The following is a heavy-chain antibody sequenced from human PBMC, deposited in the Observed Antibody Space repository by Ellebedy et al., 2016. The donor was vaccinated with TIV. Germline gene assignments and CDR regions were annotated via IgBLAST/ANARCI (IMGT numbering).Heavy chain of an antibody. CDR3: ARDLPECSGGSCYYGWFDP. J-gene: IGHJ5*02. CDR2: INPGNGDT. Sequence: AASVKVSCKASGYTFTSYAMHWVRQAPGQRLEWKGWINPGNGDTKYSQKFQGGVTITRDTSANTAYMELSRLGSEDTAVYYCARDLPECSGGSCYYGWFDPWGQGTLVTGSS. CDR1: GYTFTSYA. V-gene: IGHV1-3*01. D-gene: IGHD2-15*01.